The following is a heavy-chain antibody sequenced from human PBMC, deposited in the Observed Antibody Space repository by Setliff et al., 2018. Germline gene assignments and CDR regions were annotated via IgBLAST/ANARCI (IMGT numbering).Heavy chain of an antibody. CDR1: GYSIRNDYF. Sequence: LSLTCTVSGYSIRNDYFWGWIRQPPGKGLEWIGSIYHSGSTSYYPSLKSRVTISVDTSKNQFSLNLSSVTAADTAVYYCAKHRSYFDYWGQGTLVTVST. J-gene: IGHJ4*02. CDR2: IYHSGST. V-gene: IGHV4-38-2*02. CDR3: AKHRSYFDY.